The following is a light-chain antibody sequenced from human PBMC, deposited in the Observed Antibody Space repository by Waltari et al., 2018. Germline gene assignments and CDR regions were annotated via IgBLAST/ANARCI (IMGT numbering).Light chain of an antibody. CDR1: SRDVGGYNY. J-gene: IGLJ3*02. CDR2: EVS. V-gene: IGLV2-8*01. CDR3: SSYAGRNTLV. Sequence: QSALTQPPSASGSPGLSVTISCTGTSRDVGGYNYVSWYQQHPGKAPELIIYEVSKRPSGVPDRFSGSKSGNTASLTVSGLQAEDEADYDCSSYAGRNTLVFGGGTKLTVL.